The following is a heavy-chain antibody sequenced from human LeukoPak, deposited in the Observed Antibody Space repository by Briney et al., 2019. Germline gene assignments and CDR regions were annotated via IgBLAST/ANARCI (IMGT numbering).Heavy chain of an antibody. D-gene: IGHD4-23*01. J-gene: IGHJ4*02. V-gene: IGHV3-23*01. CDR3: AKSNSPRWSALDY. Sequence: GGSLSLSCAASGFTFSSFDMSWVRQAPRRGLEWVSTISRSGGSTYYTDSVKGRSSISRDNSKNTLYLQMNSLRAEDTAVYWCAKSNSPRWSALDYWGQGTLVTVSS. CDR1: GFTFSSFD. CDR2: ISRSGGST.